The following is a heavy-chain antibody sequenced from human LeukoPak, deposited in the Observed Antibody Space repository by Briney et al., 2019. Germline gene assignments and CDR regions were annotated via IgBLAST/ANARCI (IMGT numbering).Heavy chain of an antibody. D-gene: IGHD1-14*01. Sequence: GGSLRLSCAASGFTFYTYAMNWVRQAPGKGLEWVSSISSSSSYIYYADSVKGRFTISRDNAKKSLYLQINSLRAEDTAVYYCARDLTCDYWGQGTLVTVSS. V-gene: IGHV3-21*01. CDR1: GFTFYTYA. CDR3: ARDLTCDY. J-gene: IGHJ4*02. CDR2: ISSSSSYI.